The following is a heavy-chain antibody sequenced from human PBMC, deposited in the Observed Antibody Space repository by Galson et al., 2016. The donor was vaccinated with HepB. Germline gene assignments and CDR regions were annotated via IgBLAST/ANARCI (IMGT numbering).Heavy chain of an antibody. V-gene: IGHV1-69*13. D-gene: IGHD1-26*01. CDR2: LIPIFGTA. J-gene: IGHJ4*02. Sequence: SVKVSCKASGGAFSNYAISWVRQAPGQGLEWMGGLIPIFGTANLEQKFHDRITITADESSSTTYMELRSLRSDDTAVYFCARDKYSGSFRLFDSWGQGTLVTVSS. CDR1: GGAFSNYA. CDR3: ARDKYSGSFRLFDS.